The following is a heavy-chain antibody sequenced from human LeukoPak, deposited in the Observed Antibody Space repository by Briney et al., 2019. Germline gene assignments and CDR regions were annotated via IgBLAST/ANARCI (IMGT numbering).Heavy chain of an antibody. J-gene: IGHJ6*02. D-gene: IGHD3-10*01. Sequence: GGSLRLSCAASGFTFSSYAMHWVRQAPGKGLGWVAVISYDGSNKYYADSVKGRFTISRDNSKNTLYLQMNSLRAEDTAVYYCAREEVRGAREYYCGMDVWGQGTTVTVSS. CDR3: AREEVRGAREYYCGMDV. V-gene: IGHV3-30-3*01. CDR1: GFTFSSYA. CDR2: ISYDGSNK.